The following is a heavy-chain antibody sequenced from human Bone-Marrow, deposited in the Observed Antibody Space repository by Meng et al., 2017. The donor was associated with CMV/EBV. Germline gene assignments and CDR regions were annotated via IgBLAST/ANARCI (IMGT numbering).Heavy chain of an antibody. Sequence: SVKVSCKASGYTFTGYYLHWVRQAPGQGLEWMGGIIPIIGIANYAQKFQGRVTITADKSTTTANMELSSLRSEDTAVYYCARDSTSWQQLVPSYYYYGMDVWGQGTTVTVSS. J-gene: IGHJ6*02. CDR2: IIPIIGIA. CDR1: GYTFTGYY. D-gene: IGHD6-13*01. CDR3: ARDSTSWQQLVPSYYYYGMDV. V-gene: IGHV1-69*10.